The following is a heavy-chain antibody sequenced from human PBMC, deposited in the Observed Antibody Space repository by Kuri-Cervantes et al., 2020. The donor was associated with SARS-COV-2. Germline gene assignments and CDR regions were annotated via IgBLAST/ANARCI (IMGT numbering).Heavy chain of an antibody. D-gene: IGHD2-15*01. J-gene: IGHJ3*02. V-gene: IGHV1-18*01. CDR1: GGTFSSYA. CDR2: ISAYNGNT. Sequence: ASVKVSCKASGGTFSSYAISWVRQAPGQGLEWMGWISAYNGNTNYAQKLQGRVTMTTDTSTSTAYMKLRSLRSDDTAVYYCARDPTNIVVVVAATKGDAFDIWGQGTMVTVSS. CDR3: ARDPTNIVVVVAATKGDAFDI.